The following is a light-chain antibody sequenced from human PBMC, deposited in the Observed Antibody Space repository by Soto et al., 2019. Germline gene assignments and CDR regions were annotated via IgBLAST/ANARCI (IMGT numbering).Light chain of an antibody. Sequence: QSALTPPASVSGSPGHSITISSPGNSSAIGGYKDVSWYQQHPGKAPKLLIYEVSIRPSGLSSRFSGSKSVNTAPLTISGLQAEDEADYYGSSHTGSSSLVVCGGGTQVTV. CDR1: SSAIGGYKD. J-gene: IGLJ2*01. CDR3: SSHTGSSSLVV. CDR2: EVS. V-gene: IGLV2-14*01.